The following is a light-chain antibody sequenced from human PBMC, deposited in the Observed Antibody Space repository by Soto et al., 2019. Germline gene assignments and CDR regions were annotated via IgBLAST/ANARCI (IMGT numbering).Light chain of an antibody. CDR1: QSISSY. CDR3: QQSYSTPVTS. J-gene: IGKJ2*03. Sequence: DLPMTQSPSSLSASVGDRVTITCRASQSISSYLNWYQQKPGKAPKLLIYAASSLQSGVPSRFSGSGSGTEFTLTISSLQPEDFATYYCQQSYSTPVTSFGQGTKLEIK. V-gene: IGKV1-39*01. CDR2: AAS.